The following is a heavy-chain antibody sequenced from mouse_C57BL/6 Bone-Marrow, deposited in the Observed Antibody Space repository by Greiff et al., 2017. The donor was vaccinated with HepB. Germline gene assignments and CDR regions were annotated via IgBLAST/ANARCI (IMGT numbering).Heavy chain of an antibody. D-gene: IGHD1-1*01. CDR3: ARRTVVPFAY. CDR1: GFTFSVYG. J-gene: IGHJ3*01. Sequence: DVKLVESGGGLVKPGGSLKLSCAASGFTFSVYGMHWVRQAPEKGLEWVAYISSGSSTIYYADTVKGRFTISRDNAKNTLFLQMTSLRSEDTAMYYCARRTVVPFAYWGQGTLVTVSA. CDR2: ISSGSSTI. V-gene: IGHV5-17*01.